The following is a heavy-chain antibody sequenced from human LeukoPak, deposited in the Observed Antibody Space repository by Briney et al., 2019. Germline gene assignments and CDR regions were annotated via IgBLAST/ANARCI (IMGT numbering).Heavy chain of an antibody. CDR2: INPNSGGA. CDR3: ARENYDSSGKPWFDP. D-gene: IGHD3-22*01. Sequence: ASVKVSCKASGYTFTGYYMHWVRQAPGQGLEWMGWINPNSGGANYAQKFQGRVTMTRDTSISTAYMELSRLRSDDTAVYYCARENYDSSGKPWFDPWGQGTLVTVSS. J-gene: IGHJ5*02. V-gene: IGHV1-2*02. CDR1: GYTFTGYY.